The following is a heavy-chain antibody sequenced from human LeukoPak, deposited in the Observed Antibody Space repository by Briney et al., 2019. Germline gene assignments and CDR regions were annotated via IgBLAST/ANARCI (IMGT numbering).Heavy chain of an antibody. CDR2: ISTSSSTK. Sequence: GGSLRLSCAASGFTFSSYSMIWVRQAPGKGLEWVSYISTSSSTKNYADSVKGRFTISRDKSKNTLYLQMGSLRAEDMAVYYCARHVVAVGFDYWGQGTLVTVSS. CDR1: GFTFSSYS. J-gene: IGHJ4*02. CDR3: ARHVVAVGFDY. D-gene: IGHD3-22*01. V-gene: IGHV3-48*01.